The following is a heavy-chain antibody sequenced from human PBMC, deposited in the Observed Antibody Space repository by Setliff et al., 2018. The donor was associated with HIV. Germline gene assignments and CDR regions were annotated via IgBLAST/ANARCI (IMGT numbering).Heavy chain of an antibody. CDR1: GFSFSNYG. D-gene: IGHD1-26*01. V-gene: IGHV3-30*02. J-gene: IGHJ6*02. CDR2: IRYDGSNK. CDR3: AKDWRWELPIYGMNV. Sequence: PGGSLRLSCVASGFSFSNYGMHWVRQAPGKGLEWMTFIRYDGSNKYYADSVKGRFTISRDNSKNTLYLQMNSLTTEDTAVHYCAKDWRWELPIYGMNVWGQGTTVTVSS.